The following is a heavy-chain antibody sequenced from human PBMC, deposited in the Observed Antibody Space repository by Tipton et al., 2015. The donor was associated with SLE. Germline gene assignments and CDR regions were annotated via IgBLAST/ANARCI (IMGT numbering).Heavy chain of an antibody. CDR1: GGSFSGYY. Sequence: ILSLTCAVYGGSFSGYYWSWIRQSPGKGLEWIGEINHSGITTYNTSLKSRVTISVDTSKNQFSLKVMSVTAADTAVYYCAREARRTWRAFDVWGQGTLVTVSS. J-gene: IGHJ3*01. V-gene: IGHV4-34*01. CDR3: AREARRTWRAFDV. CDR2: INHSGIT.